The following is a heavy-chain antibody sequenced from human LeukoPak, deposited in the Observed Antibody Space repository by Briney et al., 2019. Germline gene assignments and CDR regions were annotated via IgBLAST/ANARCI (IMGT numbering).Heavy chain of an antibody. D-gene: IGHD5-12*01. J-gene: IGHJ4*02. CDR2: ISYDGSNK. V-gene: IGHV3-30-3*01. Sequence: GGSLRLSCSASAFTFSNYTMHWVRQAPGKGLEWVAVISYDGSNKYYADSVKGRFTISRDNSKNTLYLQMNSLRGEDTAVYYCARIPRTWLRFPYFDYWGQGTLVTVSS. CDR3: ARIPRTWLRFPYFDY. CDR1: AFTFSNYT.